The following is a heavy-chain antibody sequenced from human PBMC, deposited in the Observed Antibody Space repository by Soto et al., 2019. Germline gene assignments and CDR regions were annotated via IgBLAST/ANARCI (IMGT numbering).Heavy chain of an antibody. V-gene: IGHV4-38-2*02. J-gene: IGHJ4*02. D-gene: IGHD1-1*01. CDR2: IYPSVSS. CDR1: VFAISRGYY. CDR3: AREKVGTTFFDK. Sequence: LSLTFNVSVFAISRGYYWSWFRQPPGKGLEWIGSIYPSVSSYHNPSLESRLTLSIDTSKNQFTLKLASVTAADTALYYCAREKVGTTFFDKWGQGTKVTV.